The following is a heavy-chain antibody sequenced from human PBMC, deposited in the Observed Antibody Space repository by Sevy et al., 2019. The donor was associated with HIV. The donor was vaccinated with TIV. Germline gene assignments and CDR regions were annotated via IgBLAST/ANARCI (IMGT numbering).Heavy chain of an antibody. V-gene: IGHV1-18*01. J-gene: IGHJ3*02. D-gene: IGHD5-18*01. CDR2: ISAYNGNT. CDR3: AREVGYSYGYFGAFDI. Sequence: ASVKVSCKASGYTFTSYGMSWVRQAPGQGLEWMGWISAYNGNTNYAQKLQGRVTMTTDTSTSTAYMELRSLRSDDTAVYYCAREVGYSYGYFGAFDIWGQGTMVTVSS. CDR1: GYTFTSYG.